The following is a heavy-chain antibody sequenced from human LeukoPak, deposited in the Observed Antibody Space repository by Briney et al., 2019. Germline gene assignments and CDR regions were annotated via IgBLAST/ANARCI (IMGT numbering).Heavy chain of an antibody. CDR2: ISTSSSYR. CDR1: GFTFSRNS. V-gene: IGHV3-21*01. Sequence: GGSLRLSCAASGFTFSRNSMNWVRQAPGKGLEWVSSISTSSSYRYYADSVKGRFTISRDNAKNSLYLQMNSLRAEDTAVYYCARGADCVSSTSRGWFDPWGQGTLVTVSS. D-gene: IGHD2-2*01. CDR3: ARGADCVSSTSRGWFDP. J-gene: IGHJ5*02.